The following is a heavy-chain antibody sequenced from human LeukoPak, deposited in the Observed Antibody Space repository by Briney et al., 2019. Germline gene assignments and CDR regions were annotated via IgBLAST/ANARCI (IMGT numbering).Heavy chain of an antibody. J-gene: IGHJ4*02. CDR3: ARARGSRPSRSSWIDY. Sequence: PGGSLRLSCAASGFTFSSYGMHWVRQAPGKGLEWVADIWFDGENEHFADSVKGRFTISGDNSKNTMYLQINSLRAEDTAVYYCARARGSRPSRSSWIDYWGQGTLVTVSS. D-gene: IGHD6-13*01. CDR2: IWFDGENE. V-gene: IGHV3-33*01. CDR1: GFTFSSYG.